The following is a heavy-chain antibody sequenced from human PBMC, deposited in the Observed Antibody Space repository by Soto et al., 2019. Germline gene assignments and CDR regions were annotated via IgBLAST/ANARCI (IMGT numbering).Heavy chain of an antibody. CDR3: ASLRTQSAGISGWFDP. D-gene: IGHD1-20*01. J-gene: IGHJ5*02. CDR2: IYYSGST. CDR1: GGSISSYY. V-gene: IGHV4-59*08. Sequence: TSETLSLTCTGSGGSISSYYWSWIRQPPGKGLEWIGYIYYSGSTNYNPSLKSRVTISVDTSKNQFSLKMSSVTAADTAVYYCASLRTQSAGISGWFDPWGQGALVTVSS.